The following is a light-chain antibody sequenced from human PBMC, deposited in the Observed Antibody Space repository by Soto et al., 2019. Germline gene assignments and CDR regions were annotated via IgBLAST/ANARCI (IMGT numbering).Light chain of an antibody. J-gene: IGKJ4*01. CDR1: QGISNY. CDR2: AAS. CDR3: QKYNSALT. V-gene: IGKV1-27*01. Sequence: DIQMTQSPSSVSPSVGDRVTSTCRASQGISNYLAWYQQKPGKVPKLLIYAASTLQSGVPSRFSGSGSGTDFTLTISSLQPEDVATYYCQKYNSALTFGGGTKV.